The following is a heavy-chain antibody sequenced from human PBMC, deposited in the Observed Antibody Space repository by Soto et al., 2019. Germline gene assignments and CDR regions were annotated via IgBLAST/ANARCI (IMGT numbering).Heavy chain of an antibody. CDR3: VMVDNYFTPTPRDV. CDR1: GYIFVNYG. D-gene: IGHD5-12*01. CDR2: ISPYTGNT. Sequence: QVQLVQSGDEVKKPGASVKVSCKASGYIFVNYGIAWVRQAPGQGLEWMGWISPYTGNTHSATKVQGRLTMTTDTSTSTAYMDLGSLTSDDPAVYCCVMVDNYFTPTPRDVWGQGTTVTVSS. V-gene: IGHV1-18*01. J-gene: IGHJ6*02.